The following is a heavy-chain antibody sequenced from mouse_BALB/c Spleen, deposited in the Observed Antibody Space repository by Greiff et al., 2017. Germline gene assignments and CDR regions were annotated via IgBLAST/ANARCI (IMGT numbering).Heavy chain of an antibody. CDR3: TRSGFAY. CDR1: GYTFTDYE. V-gene: IGHV1-15*01. Sequence: VQLQQSGAELVRPGASVTLSCKASGYTFTDYEMHWVKQTPVHGLEWIGAIDPETGGTAYSQKFKGKATLTADKSSSTAYMELRSLTSEDSAVYYCTRSGFAYWGQGTLVTVSA. J-gene: IGHJ3*01. CDR2: IDPETGGT.